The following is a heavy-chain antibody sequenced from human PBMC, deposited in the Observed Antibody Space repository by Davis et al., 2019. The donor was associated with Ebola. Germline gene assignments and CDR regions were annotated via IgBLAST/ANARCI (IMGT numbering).Heavy chain of an antibody. J-gene: IGHJ5*02. V-gene: IGHV4-59*01. D-gene: IGHD3-10*01. Sequence: MPSETLSLTCTVSGGSISSYYWSWIRQPPAQGLEWIGYIYYSGSTNYNPSLKSRVTISVDTYKNQFPLKLSSVTAADTAVYYCARGYSDWFDPWGQGTLVTVSS. CDR2: IYYSGST. CDR3: ARGYSDWFDP. CDR1: GGSISSYY.